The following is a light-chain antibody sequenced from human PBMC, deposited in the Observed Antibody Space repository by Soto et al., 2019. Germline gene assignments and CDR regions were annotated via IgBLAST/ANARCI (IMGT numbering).Light chain of an antibody. J-gene: IGKJ4*01. CDR2: TAS. CDR3: QKYHSAPLT. Sequence: DIQMTQSPSSLSASVGDRVTITCRASQAINNYLAWYRQKPGKVPKLLIYTASTLQSGVPSRFSGSGSGTDFTLTISSLQPEDVATYYCQKYHSAPLTFGGGTKVEIK. V-gene: IGKV1-27*01. CDR1: QAINNY.